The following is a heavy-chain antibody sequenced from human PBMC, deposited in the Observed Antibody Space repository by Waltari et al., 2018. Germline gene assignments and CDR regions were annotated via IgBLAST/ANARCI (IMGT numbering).Heavy chain of an antibody. J-gene: IGHJ3*01. CDR1: GFSLSTNGVG. V-gene: IGHV2-5*02. Sequence: QITLKESGPTLMKPTQTLTLTCTFSGFSLSTNGVGVGWIRQPPGKALEWLALIYWDDDKRYSPSLNNRLTITKDTSKNQVVLTMTNVDPVDTATYYCAHRRRGLNALRFLEGQDAFDVWGQGTMVTVSA. CDR3: AHRRRGLNALRFLEGQDAFDV. CDR2: IYWDDDK. D-gene: IGHD3-3*01.